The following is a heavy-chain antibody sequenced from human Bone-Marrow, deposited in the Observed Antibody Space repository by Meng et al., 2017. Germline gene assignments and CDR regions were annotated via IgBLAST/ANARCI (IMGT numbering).Heavy chain of an antibody. CDR1: GGSLSGYY. V-gene: IGHV4-34*01. D-gene: IGHD3-3*01. CDR2: SDHYGNT. J-gene: IGHJ5*02. Sequence: VQLQXXGAGLXKPSETLSLTCAVFGGSLSGYYFXXFRQPPGKGLXWIGGSDHYGNTIYXXXLKXRXTISVXTSKNXIXXXLSSVXAADTXVYYCVYFWSGYFTSGQGTLVTVSS. CDR3: VYFWSGYFT.